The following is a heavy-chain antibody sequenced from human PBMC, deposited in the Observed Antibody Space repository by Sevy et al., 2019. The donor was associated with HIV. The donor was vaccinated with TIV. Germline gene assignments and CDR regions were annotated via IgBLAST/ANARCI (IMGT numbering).Heavy chain of an antibody. D-gene: IGHD2-21*01. CDR3: ARDHVYLAFDI. V-gene: IGHV3-21*01. Sequence: GGSLRLSCAASGFTFSSYSMNWVRQAPGKGLEWVSSISSSSSYIYYADSVKGRFTISRDNAKNSLYLQMNSLRAEDTAVYYCARDHVYLAFDIWGQGQWSPSPQ. J-gene: IGHJ3*02. CDR2: ISSSSSYI. CDR1: GFTFSSYS.